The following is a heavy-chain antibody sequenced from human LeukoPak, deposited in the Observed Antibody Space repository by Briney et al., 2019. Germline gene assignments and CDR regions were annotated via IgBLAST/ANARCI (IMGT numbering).Heavy chain of an antibody. CDR2: ISDSGSSI. J-gene: IGHJ4*02. V-gene: IGHV3-23*01. CDR3: AKIDHYHYAPGSYSYFDY. D-gene: IGHD3-10*01. CDR1: GFTFSRYA. Sequence: GGSLRLSCAASGFTFSRYAMSWVREAPGKGLEWVSGISDSGSSIDYADSVKGRFTMSRDNPKNALYLHMNSLRAEDTAVYYCAKIDHYHYAPGSYSYFDYWGQGTLVTVSS.